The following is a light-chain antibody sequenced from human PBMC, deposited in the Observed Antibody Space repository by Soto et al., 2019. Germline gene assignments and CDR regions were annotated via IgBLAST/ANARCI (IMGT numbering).Light chain of an antibody. CDR3: QVCDSSSDHVV. CDR2: YDS. J-gene: IGLJ2*01. CDR1: NIGSKS. V-gene: IGLV3-21*04. Sequence: SYELTQPPSVSVAPGKKARITCGGNNIGSKSVHWYQQKPGQAPVLVIYYDSDRPSGIPERFSGSNSGNTATLTISRVEAGDEADYYCQVCDSSSDHVVFGGGTKLTVL.